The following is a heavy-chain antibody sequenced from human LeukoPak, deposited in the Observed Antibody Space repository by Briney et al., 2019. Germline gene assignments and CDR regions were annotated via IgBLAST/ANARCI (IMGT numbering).Heavy chain of an antibody. J-gene: IGHJ4*02. D-gene: IGHD6-6*01. CDR1: GGSFSGYY. CDR3: AKDRGEQLVHY. CDR2: INHSGST. V-gene: IGHV4-34*01. Sequence: SETLSLTCAVYGGSFSGYYWSWIRQPPGKGLEWIGEINHSGSTNYNPSLKSRVTISVDTSKNQFSLKLSSVTAADTAVYYCAKDRGEQLVHYWGQGTLVTVSS.